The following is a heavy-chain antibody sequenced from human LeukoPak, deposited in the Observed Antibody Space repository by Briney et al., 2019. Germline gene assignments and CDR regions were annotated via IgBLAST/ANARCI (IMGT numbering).Heavy chain of an antibody. Sequence: GGSLRLSCAASGFTFSDYYMSWIRQAPGKGLEWVANINQDGSETYYVDSVKGRFIISRDNAKSSLFLQMNSLRPEDTAVYYCARDGGTGMVTTFDHWGQGTLVTVSS. CDR1: GFTFSDYY. D-gene: IGHD4-17*01. CDR3: ARDGGTGMVTTFDH. CDR2: INQDGSET. J-gene: IGHJ4*02. V-gene: IGHV3-7*01.